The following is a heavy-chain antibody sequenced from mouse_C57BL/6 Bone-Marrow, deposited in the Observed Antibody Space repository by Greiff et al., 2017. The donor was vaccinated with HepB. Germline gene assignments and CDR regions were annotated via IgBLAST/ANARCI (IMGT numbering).Heavy chain of an antibody. D-gene: IGHD2-14*01. J-gene: IGHJ3*01. Sequence: VQLQQSGAELARPGASVKLSCKASGYTFTSYGIRWVKQRPGQGLEWIGEIDPRSGNTYYNEKFKGKATLTADKSSSTAYMELRSLTSEDSAVYFCARGYDGRRYWGQGTLVTGSA. CDR2: IDPRSGNT. V-gene: IGHV1-81*01. CDR1: GYTFTSYG. CDR3: ARGYDGRRY.